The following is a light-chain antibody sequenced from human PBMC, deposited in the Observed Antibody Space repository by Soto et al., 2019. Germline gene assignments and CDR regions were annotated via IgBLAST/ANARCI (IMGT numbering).Light chain of an antibody. V-gene: IGLV2-14*03. CDR3: NSYTSSSTIV. J-gene: IGLJ2*01. CDR2: NVY. CDR1: SSDVGGYNF. Sequence: QSVLTQPASVSGSPGQSITISCTGTSSDVGGYNFVSWYQQHPGKAPKLMLYNVYDRPSGISHRFSGSRSGNTASLTISGLQAEYEAHYYCNSYTSSSTIVFGGGTKVTVL.